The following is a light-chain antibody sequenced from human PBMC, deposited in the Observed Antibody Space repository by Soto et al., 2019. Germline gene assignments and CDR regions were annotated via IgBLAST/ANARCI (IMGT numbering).Light chain of an antibody. Sequence: DIQMTQPPSTLSASVGDRVTITCRASPSISSWLAWYQQKPGKAPKLRIYEAFSLASGVPSRFSGSGSGTEFTLTISSLQPDDVATYYCQQYNSYSLTFGGGTKVEIK. CDR2: EAF. J-gene: IGKJ4*01. CDR3: QQYNSYSLT. V-gene: IGKV1-5*01. CDR1: PSISSW.